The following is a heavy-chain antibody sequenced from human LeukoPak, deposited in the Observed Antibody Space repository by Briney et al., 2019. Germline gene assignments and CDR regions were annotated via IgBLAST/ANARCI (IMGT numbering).Heavy chain of an antibody. J-gene: IGHJ5*02. V-gene: IGHV5-51*01. Sequence: GESLKISCKGSGYSFTNYWIGWVRQMPGKGLEWMGIIYPGDSDTRYSPSLQGQVTISADKSISTAYLQWSSLKASDTAMYYCARHDMVRGVITKWIDPWGQGTLVIVSS. D-gene: IGHD3-10*01. CDR1: GYSFTNYW. CDR3: ARHDMVRGVITKWIDP. CDR2: IYPGDSDT.